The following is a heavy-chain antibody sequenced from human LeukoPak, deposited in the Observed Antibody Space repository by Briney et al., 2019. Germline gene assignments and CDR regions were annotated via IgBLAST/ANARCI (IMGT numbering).Heavy chain of an antibody. Sequence: GASMKVSCKASGYTFSNYYMYWVRQAPGQGLEWVGIINPGDGSTRYAPKFQGRVTMTRDTSTRTVYMELSSLRSEDTAVYYCARMVYCSSISCSYYYYYMDAWAKGTTVTVSS. CDR1: GYTFSNYY. CDR3: ARMVYCSSISCSYYYYYMDA. V-gene: IGHV1-46*01. CDR2: INPGDGST. D-gene: IGHD2-2*01. J-gene: IGHJ6*03.